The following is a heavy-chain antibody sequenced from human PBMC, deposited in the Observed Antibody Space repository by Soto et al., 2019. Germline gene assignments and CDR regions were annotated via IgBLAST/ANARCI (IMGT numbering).Heavy chain of an antibody. V-gene: IGHV1-8*01. D-gene: IGHD6-19*01. CDR1: GYTFTSYD. Sequence: ASVKVSCKASGYTFTSYDINRVRQATGQGLEWMGWMNPNSGNTGYAQKFQGRVTMTRNTSISTAYMELSSLRSEDTAVYYCAREGIAVAGYYYYYYYMDVWGKGTTVTVSS. CDR2: MNPNSGNT. CDR3: AREGIAVAGYYYYYYYMDV. J-gene: IGHJ6*03.